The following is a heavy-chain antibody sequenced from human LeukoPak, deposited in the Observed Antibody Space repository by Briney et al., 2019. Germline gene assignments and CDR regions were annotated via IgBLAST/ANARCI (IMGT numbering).Heavy chain of an antibody. V-gene: IGHV2-5*01. D-gene: IGHD3-22*01. J-gene: IGHJ3*02. CDR1: GFSLSPSGVG. CDR3: AHRPDYYDSSGYYGGGYAFDI. CDR2: IYWNDDK. Sequence: EFGPTLVNPTQTLTLTCTFSGFSLSPSGVGVGWIRQPPGKALEWLALIYWNDDKRYSPSLKSRLTITKATSKNQVVLTMTNMDPVDTATYYCAHRPDYYDSSGYYGGGYAFDIWGQGTMVTVSS.